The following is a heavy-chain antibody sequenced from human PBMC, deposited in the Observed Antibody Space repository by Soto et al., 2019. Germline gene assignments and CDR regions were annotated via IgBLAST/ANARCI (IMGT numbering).Heavy chain of an antibody. J-gene: IGHJ5*02. CDR2: IYYSGST. CDR3: ARDRIYSSGWYFWFDP. CDR1: GGSVSSGSYY. Sequence: QVQLQESGPGLVKPSETLSLTCTVSGGSVSSGSYYWSWIRQPPGKGLEWIGYIYYSGSTNYNPSLTSRVTISVDTSKNQFSLKLSSVTAADTAVYYCARDRIYSSGWYFWFDPWGQGTLVTVSS. D-gene: IGHD6-19*01. V-gene: IGHV4-61*01.